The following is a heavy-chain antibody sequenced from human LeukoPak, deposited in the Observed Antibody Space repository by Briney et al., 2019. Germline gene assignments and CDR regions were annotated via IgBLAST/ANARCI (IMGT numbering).Heavy chain of an antibody. J-gene: IGHJ3*02. CDR2: IGSSSTSI. Sequence: GGSLRLSCAASGITFSSHSMNWVRQAPGKGLEWVSAIGSSSTSIYYADSVKGRFTISRDNAKNSLYLQMNSLRAEDTAVYYCARESGEAFDIWGQGTIVTVSS. CDR1: GITFSSHS. V-gene: IGHV3-21*01. D-gene: IGHD7-27*01. CDR3: ARESGEAFDI.